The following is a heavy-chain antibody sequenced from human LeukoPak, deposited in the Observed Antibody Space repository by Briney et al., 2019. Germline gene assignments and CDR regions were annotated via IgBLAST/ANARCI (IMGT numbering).Heavy chain of an antibody. V-gene: IGHV3-74*01. D-gene: IGHD3-10*01. J-gene: IGHJ4*02. CDR1: GFTFSSYW. CDR3: ARDLRVPMVRGVIITLLDY. CDR2: INSDGSST. Sequence: GGSLRLSCAASGFTFSSYWMHWVRQAPGKGLVWVSRINSDGSSTSYADSVKGRFTISRDNAKNTLYLQMNSLRAEDTAVYYCARDLRVPMVRGVIITLLDYWGQGTLVTVSS.